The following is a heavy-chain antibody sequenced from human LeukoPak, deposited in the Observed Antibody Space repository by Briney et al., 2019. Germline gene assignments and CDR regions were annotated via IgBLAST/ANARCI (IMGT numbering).Heavy chain of an antibody. V-gene: IGHV3-66*01. J-gene: IGHJ6*03. CDR2: IYSGGST. CDR1: GFTVSSNY. CDR3: ASTTVVTPRYYYYMDV. Sequence: GGSLRLSRAASGFTVSSNYMSWVRQAPGKGLEWVSVIYSGGSTYYADSVKGRFTISRDNSKNTLYLQMNSLRAEDTAVYYCASTTVVTPRYYYYMDVWGKGTTVTISS. D-gene: IGHD4-23*01.